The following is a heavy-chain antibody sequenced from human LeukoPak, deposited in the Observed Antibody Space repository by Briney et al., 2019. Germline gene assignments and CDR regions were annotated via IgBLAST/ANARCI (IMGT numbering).Heavy chain of an antibody. CDR1: GFTFSSYA. CDR2: ISGSGGST. V-gene: IGHV3-23*01. D-gene: IGHD3-10*01. J-gene: IGHJ3*02. CDR3: AKSSYGSAHAFDI. Sequence: GGSVRLSCAASGFTFSSYAMSWVRQAPGKWLEWVSAISGSGGSTYYADSVKGRFTISRDNSKNTLYLQMNSLRAEDTAVYSCAKSSYGSAHAFDIWGQGTMVTVSS.